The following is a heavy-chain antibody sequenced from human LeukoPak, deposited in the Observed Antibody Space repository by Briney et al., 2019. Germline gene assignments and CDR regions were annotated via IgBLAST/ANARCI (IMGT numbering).Heavy chain of an antibody. Sequence: ASVKVSFKASGGTFSSYAISWVRQAPGQGLEWMGGIIPIFGTANYSQKFQGRVTITTDESTTTAYMELSSLRSEDTAVYYCARSVGAVVITGFDPWGQGTLVTVSS. CDR2: IIPIFGTA. CDR3: ARSVGAVVITGFDP. D-gene: IGHD3-22*01. V-gene: IGHV1-69*05. CDR1: GGTFSSYA. J-gene: IGHJ5*02.